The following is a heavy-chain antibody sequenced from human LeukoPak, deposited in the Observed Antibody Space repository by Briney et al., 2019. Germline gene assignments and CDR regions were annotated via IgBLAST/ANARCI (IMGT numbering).Heavy chain of an antibody. CDR1: GFTFSSYW. J-gene: IGHJ4*02. D-gene: IGHD6-19*01. CDR2: IKQDGSEK. Sequence: GGSLRLSCAASGFTFSSYWMSWVRQAPGKGLEWVAKIKQDGSEKYYVDSVKGRFTISRDNAKNSLYLQMNSLRAEDTAVYYCARGRAVAGRSYYFDYWGQGTLVTVSS. CDR3: ARGRAVAGRSYYFDY. V-gene: IGHV3-7*01.